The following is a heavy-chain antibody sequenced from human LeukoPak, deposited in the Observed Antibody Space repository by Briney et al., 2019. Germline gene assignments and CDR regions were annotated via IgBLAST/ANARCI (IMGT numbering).Heavy chain of an antibody. CDR3: ARGQDDSSGYYYAPYWYFDL. D-gene: IGHD3-22*01. J-gene: IGHJ2*01. V-gene: IGHV4-61*01. CDR2: IYYSGST. Sequence: PSETLSLTCTVSGGSVSSGSYYWSWIRQPPGKGLEWIGYIYYSGSTNYNPSLKSRVTISVDTSKNQFSLKLSSVTAADTAVYYCARGQDDSSGYYYAPYWYFDLWGRGTLVTVSS. CDR1: GGSVSSGSYY.